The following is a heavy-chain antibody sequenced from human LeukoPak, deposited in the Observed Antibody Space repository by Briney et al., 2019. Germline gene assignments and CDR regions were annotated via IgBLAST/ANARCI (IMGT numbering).Heavy chain of an antibody. CDR2: IIPIFGTA. Sequence: SVKVSCKASGGTFSSYVISWVRQAPGQGLEWMGGIIPIFGTANYAQKFQGRVTITADKSTSTAYMELSSLRSEDTAVYYCARDFDNWNFNSRYYYYMDVWGKGTTVTVSS. CDR3: ARDFDNWNFNSRYYYYMDV. V-gene: IGHV1-69*06. CDR1: GGTFSSYV. D-gene: IGHD1-7*01. J-gene: IGHJ6*03.